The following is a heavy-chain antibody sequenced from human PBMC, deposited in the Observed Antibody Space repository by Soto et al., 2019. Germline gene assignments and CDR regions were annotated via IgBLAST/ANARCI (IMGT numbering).Heavy chain of an antibody. CDR3: ARVFRYCSGGSCYTQPYFDY. Sequence: SETLSLTCTVSGGSISSYYWSWIRQPPGKGLEWIGYIYYSGSTNYNPSLKSRVTISVDTSKNQFSLKLSSVTAADTAVYYCARVFRYCSGGSCYTQPYFDYWGQGTLVTVSS. CDR1: GGSISSYY. CDR2: IYYSGST. D-gene: IGHD2-15*01. V-gene: IGHV4-59*01. J-gene: IGHJ4*02.